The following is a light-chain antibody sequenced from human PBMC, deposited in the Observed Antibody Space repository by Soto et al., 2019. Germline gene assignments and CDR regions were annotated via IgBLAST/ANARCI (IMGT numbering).Light chain of an antibody. CDR2: EVS. CDR1: SSDVGAYNY. J-gene: IGLJ1*01. Sequence: QSALTQPASVSGSPGQSITISCTGTSSDVGAYNYVSWYQQHPGKAPKLIIYEVSYRPSGVSSRFSGSKSGNTASLTISGLQAGDEADYYCTSYTNSSPLEVFGTGTKLTVL. V-gene: IGLV2-14*01. CDR3: TSYTNSSPLEV.